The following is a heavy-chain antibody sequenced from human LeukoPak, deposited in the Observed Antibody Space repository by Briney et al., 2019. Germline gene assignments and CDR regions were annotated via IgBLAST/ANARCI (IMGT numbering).Heavy chain of an antibody. CDR3: ARGGTTVLHYFDY. Sequence: PGGSLRLSCAASGITFSSYSMNWVRQAPGKGLEWVSSISSSSSYIYYADSVKGRFTISRDNAKNSLYLQMNSLRAEDTAVYYCARGGTTVLHYFDYWGQGTLVTVSS. D-gene: IGHD2-2*01. J-gene: IGHJ4*02. CDR2: ISSSSSYI. V-gene: IGHV3-21*01. CDR1: GITFSSYS.